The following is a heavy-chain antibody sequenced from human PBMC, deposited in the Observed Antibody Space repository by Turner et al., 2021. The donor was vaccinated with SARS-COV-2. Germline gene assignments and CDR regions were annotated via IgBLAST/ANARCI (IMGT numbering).Heavy chain of an antibody. J-gene: IGHJ6*02. CDR3: ATVFAVAGLSYGMDV. CDR1: GYTLIGLS. Sequence: VQLVQSGAEVKKPGASVTVSCKVSGYTLIGLSMHWVRQAPGKGLEWMGGFDPEDVETIYAQKFQGRVTMTEDTSTDTAYMELSSLRSEDTAVYYCATVFAVAGLSYGMDVWGQGTTVTVSS. D-gene: IGHD6-19*01. CDR2: FDPEDVET. V-gene: IGHV1-24*01.